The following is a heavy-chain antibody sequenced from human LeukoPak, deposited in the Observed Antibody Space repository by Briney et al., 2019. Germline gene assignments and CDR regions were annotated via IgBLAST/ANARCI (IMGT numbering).Heavy chain of an antibody. V-gene: IGHV3-23*01. CDR1: GFTFSSYA. J-gene: IGHJ4*02. D-gene: IGHD6-6*01. CDR3: AKGGYSSSSLAFDY. Sequence: GGSLRLSCAASGFTFSSYAMSWVRQAPGKGLEWVSAISGSGGSTYYADSVKGRFTISRDNSKSTLYLQMNSLRAEDTAVYYCAKGGYSSSSLAFDYWGQGTLVTVSS. CDR2: ISGSGGST.